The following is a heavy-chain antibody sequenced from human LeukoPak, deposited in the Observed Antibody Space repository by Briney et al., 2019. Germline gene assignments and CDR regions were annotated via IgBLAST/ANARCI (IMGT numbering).Heavy chain of an antibody. J-gene: IGHJ3*02. CDR2: ISSSSSYI. CDR3: AREGQDIVVVVAAPDAFDT. CDR1: GFTFSSYS. D-gene: IGHD2-15*01. Sequence: AGGSLRLSCAASGFTFSSYSMNWVRQAPGKGLEWVSSISSSSSYIYYADSVKGRFTISRDNAKNSLYLQMNSLRAEDTAVYYCAREGQDIVVVVAAPDAFDTWGQGTMVTVSS. V-gene: IGHV3-21*01.